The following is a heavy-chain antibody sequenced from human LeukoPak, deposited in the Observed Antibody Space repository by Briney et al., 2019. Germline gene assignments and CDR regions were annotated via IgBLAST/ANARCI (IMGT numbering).Heavy chain of an antibody. Sequence: GASVKVSCKASGYTFTGHYMHWVRQAPGQGLEGMGWINPNSGGTNYAQKFQGRVTMTRDTSISTAYMELSRLRSDDSAVYYCASLNLPDSSGYYDDWGQGTLVTVSS. J-gene: IGHJ4*02. V-gene: IGHV1-2*02. CDR3: ASLNLPDSSGYYDD. CDR1: GYTFTGHY. CDR2: INPNSGGT. D-gene: IGHD3-22*01.